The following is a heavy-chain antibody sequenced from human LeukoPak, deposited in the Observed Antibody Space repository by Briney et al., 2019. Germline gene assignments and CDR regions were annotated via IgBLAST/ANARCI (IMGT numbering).Heavy chain of an antibody. V-gene: IGHV2-70*04. D-gene: IGHD3-22*01. J-gene: IGHJ4*02. CDR2: IDWDDDK. CDR3: ARIGPYDSSGYYLFDY. CDR1: GFSLSTSGMR. Sequence: ESGPTLVNPTQTLTLTCTFSGFSLSTSGMRVSWIRQPPGKALEWLARIDWDDDKFYSTSLKTRLTISKDTSKNQVVLTTTNMDPVDTATYYCARIGPYDSSGYYLFDYWGQGTLVTVSS.